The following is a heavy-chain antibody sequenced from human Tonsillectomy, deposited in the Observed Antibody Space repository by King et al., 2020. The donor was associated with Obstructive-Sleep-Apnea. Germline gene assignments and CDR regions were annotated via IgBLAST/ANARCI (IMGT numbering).Heavy chain of an antibody. CDR3: ARGVDTAMVRAYYFDN. CDR1: GFTFNTYW. J-gene: IGHJ4*02. D-gene: IGHD5-18*01. Sequence: VQLVESGGGLVQPGGSLRLSCAASGFTFNTYWMSWVRQVPGKGLEWVANINQDGSEKYYVDSGKGRFTISRDNAKNSLYLQMNSLRAEDTAVYHCARGVDTAMVRAYYFDNWGQGTLVTVSS. CDR2: INQDGSEK. V-gene: IGHV3-7*01.